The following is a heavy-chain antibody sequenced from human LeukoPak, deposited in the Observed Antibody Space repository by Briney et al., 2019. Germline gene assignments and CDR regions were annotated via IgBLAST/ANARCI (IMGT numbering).Heavy chain of an antibody. D-gene: IGHD5-12*01. CDR3: ARHPKSGYSGYESDY. Sequence: GGSLRLSCAASGFTFSSYAMSWVRQAPGKGLEWVSAISGSGGTTYYADSVKGRFTISRDNSKSTLYLQMNSLRAEDTAVYYCARHPKSGYSGYESDYWGQGTLVTVSS. J-gene: IGHJ4*02. CDR1: GFTFSSYA. CDR2: ISGSGGTT. V-gene: IGHV3-23*01.